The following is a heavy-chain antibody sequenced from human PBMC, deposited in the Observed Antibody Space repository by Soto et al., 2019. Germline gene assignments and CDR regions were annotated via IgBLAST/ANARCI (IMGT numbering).Heavy chain of an antibody. CDR3: ARRSTGGYSYGPNAFDI. D-gene: IGHD5-18*01. Sequence: QVQLVQSGAEVKKPGSSVKVSCKASGGTFSSYAISWVRQAPGQGLEWMGGIIPIFGTANYAPKFQGRVTITADESTSTAYMELSSLRSEDTAVYYGARRSTGGYSYGPNAFDIWGQGTMVTVSS. CDR1: GGTFSSYA. V-gene: IGHV1-69*01. J-gene: IGHJ3*02. CDR2: IIPIFGTA.